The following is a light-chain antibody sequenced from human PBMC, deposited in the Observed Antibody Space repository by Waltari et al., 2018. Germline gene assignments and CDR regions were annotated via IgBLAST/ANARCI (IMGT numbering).Light chain of an antibody. CDR1: ENVKRH. CDR3: QQRNDWPPWT. Sequence: VLTQSPVTLSLSPGESATLSCRASENVKRHLAWYQQKPGQAPRLLLYDTSNRATAVPARFSGSGAGTDVTLTINSLEPADFAIYYCQQRNDWPPWTFGQGTKVETK. CDR2: DTS. J-gene: IGKJ1*01. V-gene: IGKV3-11*01.